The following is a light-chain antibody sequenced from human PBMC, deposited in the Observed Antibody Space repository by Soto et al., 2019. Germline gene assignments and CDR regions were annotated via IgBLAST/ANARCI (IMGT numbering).Light chain of an antibody. CDR2: DVS. Sequence: LSXSPAGRXPPSCRASESVTNYLAWYQQKPGQAPRLLVYDVSNRATGIPARFSGGGSGTDFTLTISNLEPEDFAVYYCQQRSDWPWTFGQGTKVDIK. J-gene: IGKJ1*01. CDR1: ESVTNY. CDR3: QQRSDWPWT. V-gene: IGKV3-11*01.